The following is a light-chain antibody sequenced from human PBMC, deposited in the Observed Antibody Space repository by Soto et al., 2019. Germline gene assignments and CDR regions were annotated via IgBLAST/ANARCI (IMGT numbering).Light chain of an antibody. Sequence: EIVLSQSPATLSLSPGERATLSCRASQSVSSYLAWYQHKPGQAPRLLIYDASKRATGIPARFSGSGSGTAFTLTICSLEPEDFAVYYCQQRSNWPPTWTFGQGTQVEVK. CDR2: DAS. CDR3: QQRSNWPPTWT. J-gene: IGKJ1*01. CDR1: QSVSSY. V-gene: IGKV3-11*01.